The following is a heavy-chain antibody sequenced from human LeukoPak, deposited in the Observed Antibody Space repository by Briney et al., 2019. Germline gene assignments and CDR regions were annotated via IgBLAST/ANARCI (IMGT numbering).Heavy chain of an antibody. CDR1: GFTVSSNY. V-gene: IGHV3-53*01. Sequence: GGSLRLSCAASGFTVSSNYMSWVRQAPGKGLEWVSVIYSGGSTYYADSVKGRFTISRDNSKNTVSLQMNSLRAEDTAVYYCARWGDGKMFDYWGQGVLVTVSS. CDR2: IYSGGST. CDR3: ARWGDGKMFDY. D-gene: IGHD3-16*01. J-gene: IGHJ4*02.